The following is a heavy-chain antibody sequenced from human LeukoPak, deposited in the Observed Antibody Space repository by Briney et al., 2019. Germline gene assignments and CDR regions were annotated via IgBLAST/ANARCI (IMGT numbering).Heavy chain of an antibody. V-gene: IGHV3-48*03. Sequence: GGSLRLSCAASGFTFSSYEMSWVRQAPGAGLEWVSYISSSGGTIYYADSVKGRFTISRDNAKNSLYLQMNSLRDEDAAVYYCARGAPLVVITTAAFDIWGQGTMVTVSS. CDR3: ARGAPLVVITTAAFDI. CDR1: GFTFSSYE. D-gene: IGHD2-15*01. J-gene: IGHJ3*02. CDR2: ISSSGGTI.